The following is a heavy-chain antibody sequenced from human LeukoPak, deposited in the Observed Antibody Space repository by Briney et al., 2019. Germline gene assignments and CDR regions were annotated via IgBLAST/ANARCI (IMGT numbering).Heavy chain of an antibody. CDR3: ANVGTTGTPFDY. Sequence: GGSLRLSCAASGFTFSSYGMHWVRQAPGKGLEWVAVIWYGGSNKYYADSVKGRFTISRDNSKNTLYLQMNSLRAEDTAVYYCANVGTTGTPFDYWGQGTLVTVSS. V-gene: IGHV3-33*08. J-gene: IGHJ4*02. CDR2: IWYGGSNK. D-gene: IGHD1-1*01. CDR1: GFTFSSYG.